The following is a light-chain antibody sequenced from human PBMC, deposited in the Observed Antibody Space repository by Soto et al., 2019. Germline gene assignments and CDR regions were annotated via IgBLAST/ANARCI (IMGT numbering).Light chain of an antibody. CDR2: DAS. CDR1: HSISSW. CDR3: QQYNSYRT. V-gene: IGKV1-5*01. Sequence: DIQMTQSPSTLSASVGDRVTITCRASHSISSWLAWYQQKPGKAPKLLIYDASSLESGVPSRFSGSGSGTEFSLTFSSLQPDDFATYYCQQYNSYRTFGQGTKVDIK. J-gene: IGKJ1*01.